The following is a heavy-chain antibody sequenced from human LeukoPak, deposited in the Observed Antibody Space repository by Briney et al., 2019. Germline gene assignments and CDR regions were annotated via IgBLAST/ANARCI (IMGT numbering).Heavy chain of an antibody. V-gene: IGHV3-23*01. Sequence: PGGSLRLSCAASGFTFSSYAMSWVRQAPGKGLEWVSAISGSGGSTYYADSVKGRLTISRDNSKNTLYLQMNSLRAEDTAGYFCAKDRAGRTGWYYFDSWGQGTLVTVSA. CDR2: ISGSGGST. CDR1: GFTFSSYA. CDR3: AKDRAGRTGWYYFDS. J-gene: IGHJ4*02. D-gene: IGHD6-19*01.